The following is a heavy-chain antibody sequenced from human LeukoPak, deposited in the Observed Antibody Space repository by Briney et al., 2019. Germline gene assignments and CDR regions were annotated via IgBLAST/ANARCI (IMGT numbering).Heavy chain of an antibody. Sequence: SETLSLTCAVYGGSFSGYYWSWIRQPPGKGLEWIGEINHSGSTNYNPSLKSRVTISVDTSKNQFSLKLSSVTAADTAVYYCARGRAVDFDLWAVAPWSLSPQ. CDR3: ARGRAVDFDL. J-gene: IGHJ2*01. CDR2: INHSGST. V-gene: IGHV4-34*01. CDR1: GGSFSGYY. D-gene: IGHD6-25*01.